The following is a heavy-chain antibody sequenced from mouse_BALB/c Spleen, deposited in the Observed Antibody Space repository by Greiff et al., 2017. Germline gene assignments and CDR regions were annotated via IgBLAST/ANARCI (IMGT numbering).Heavy chain of an antibody. Sequence: EVKLVESGPGLVKPSQSLSLTCTVTGYSITSDYAWNCLRQFPGNKLEWMGYISYSGSTSYNPSLKSRISITRDTSKNQFFLQLNSVTTEDTATYYCARDGSSYVGFAYWGQGTLVTVSA. CDR3: ARDGSSYVGFAY. D-gene: IGHD1-1*01. J-gene: IGHJ3*01. CDR1: GYSITSDYA. CDR2: ISYSGST. V-gene: IGHV3-2*02.